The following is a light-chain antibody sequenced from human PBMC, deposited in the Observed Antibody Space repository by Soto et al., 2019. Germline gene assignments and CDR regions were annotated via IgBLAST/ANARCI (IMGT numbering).Light chain of an antibody. Sequence: EIVLTQSPGTLSLSPGERATLSCRASQSVSSTYLAWYQQKPGQAPRLLIYGASSRATGIPDRFSGSGSGTDFILTISRLEPEDFAMYYCQQYGISLRTFGQGTKVEIK. CDR1: QSVSSTY. CDR2: GAS. CDR3: QQYGISLRT. J-gene: IGKJ1*01. V-gene: IGKV3-20*01.